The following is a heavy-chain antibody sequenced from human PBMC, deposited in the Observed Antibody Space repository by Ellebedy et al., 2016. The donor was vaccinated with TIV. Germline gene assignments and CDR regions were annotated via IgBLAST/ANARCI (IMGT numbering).Heavy chain of an antibody. CDR3: ARGTVGAS. V-gene: IGHV3-23*01. CDR2: ISGSGGST. J-gene: IGHJ4*02. Sequence: GESLKISXAASGFTFSSYAMSWVRQAPGKGLEWVSAISGSGGSTYYADSVKGRFTISRDNAKNSLYLQMNSLRDEDTAVYYCARGTVGASWGQGTLVTVSS. CDR1: GFTFSSYA. D-gene: IGHD1-26*01.